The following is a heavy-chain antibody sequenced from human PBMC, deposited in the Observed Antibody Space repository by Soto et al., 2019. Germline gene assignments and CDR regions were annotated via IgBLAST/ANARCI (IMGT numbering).Heavy chain of an antibody. CDR2: IYYDGSNE. Sequence: QVQLVESGGGVVQPGRSLRLSCAASEFTFSNFGMHWVRQAPGKGLEWVAVIYYDGSNEYYADSVKGRFTISRDNSKNTLYLQMNSLRAEHTAVYYCARDDVVVAAEAFDIWGQGPMVTVSS. V-gene: IGHV3-33*01. CDR3: ARDDVVVAAEAFDI. D-gene: IGHD2-15*01. CDR1: EFTFSNFG. J-gene: IGHJ3*02.